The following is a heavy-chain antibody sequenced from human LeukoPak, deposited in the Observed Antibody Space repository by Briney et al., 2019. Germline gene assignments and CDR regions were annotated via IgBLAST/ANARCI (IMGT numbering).Heavy chain of an antibody. J-gene: IGHJ3*02. Sequence: PGGSLRLSCAASGFTFSSCGMHWVRQAPGKGLEWVAFIRYDGSNKYYADSVKGRFTISRDNSKNTLYLQMNSLRAEDTAVYYCAKDRPIVVVPAAPLGDAFDIWGQGTMVTVSS. CDR2: IRYDGSNK. D-gene: IGHD2-2*01. V-gene: IGHV3-30*02. CDR3: AKDRPIVVVPAAPLGDAFDI. CDR1: GFTFSSCG.